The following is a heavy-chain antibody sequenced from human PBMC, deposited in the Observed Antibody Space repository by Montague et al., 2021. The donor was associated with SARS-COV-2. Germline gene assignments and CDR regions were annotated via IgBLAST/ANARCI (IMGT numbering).Heavy chain of an antibody. CDR2: IYTSGST. V-gene: IGHV4-4*07. CDR1: GGSISSYY. Sequence: SETLSLTCTVSGGSISSYYWSWTRQPAGKGLEWIGRIYTSGSTNYNPSLKSRVTMSVDTSKNQFSLKLSSVTAADTAVYYCAREAWFGDKTSASEYYGMDVGGQGTTVTVSS. D-gene: IGHD3-10*01. J-gene: IGHJ6*02. CDR3: AREAWFGDKTSASEYYGMDV.